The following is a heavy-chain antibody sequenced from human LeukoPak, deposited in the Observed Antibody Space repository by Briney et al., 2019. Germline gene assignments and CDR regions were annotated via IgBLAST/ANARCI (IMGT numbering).Heavy chain of an antibody. CDR3: AKVDLSIAAAGTGYFDY. D-gene: IGHD6-13*01. CDR1: GFTFSSYA. J-gene: IGHJ4*02. V-gene: IGHV3-23*01. Sequence: PGGSLRLSCAASGFTFSSYAMSWVRQAPGKGLEWVSAISGSGGSTYYADSVKGRFTISRDNSKNTLYPQMNSLRAEDTAVYYCAKVDLSIAAAGTGYFDYWGQGTLVTVSS. CDR2: ISGSGGST.